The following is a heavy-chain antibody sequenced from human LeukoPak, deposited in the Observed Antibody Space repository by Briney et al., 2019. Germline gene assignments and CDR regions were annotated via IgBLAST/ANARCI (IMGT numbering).Heavy chain of an antibody. CDR3: TRDGGYRLDP. J-gene: IGHJ5*02. CDR1: GDSVSSNSAA. CDR2: TYYRSKWYN. D-gene: IGHD2-15*01. V-gene: IGHV6-1*01. Sequence: SQTLSLTCVISGDSVSSNSAAWNRIRQSPSRGLEWLGRTYYRSKWYNNYAVSVKSRITINPDTSKNQLSLQLNSVTPEDTAVYYCTRDGGYRLDPWGQGTLVTVSS.